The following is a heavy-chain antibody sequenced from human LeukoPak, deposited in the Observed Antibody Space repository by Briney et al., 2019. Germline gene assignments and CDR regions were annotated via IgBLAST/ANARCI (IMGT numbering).Heavy chain of an antibody. D-gene: IGHD2-21*01. CDR3: ARLKFYDTNGYSPGYYMDV. CDR2: IYPTGNT. V-gene: IGHV4-38-2*01. CDR1: RYSTSSGYY. Sequence: SETLSLTSALSRYSTSSGYYWSGIRQPAGKGPEWIGRIYPTGNTDYNPSLKTRVTMSTDLSKKQFSLRLRSVTAADTAVYYCARLKFYDTNGYSPGYYMDVWGKGTAVTVSS. J-gene: IGHJ6*03.